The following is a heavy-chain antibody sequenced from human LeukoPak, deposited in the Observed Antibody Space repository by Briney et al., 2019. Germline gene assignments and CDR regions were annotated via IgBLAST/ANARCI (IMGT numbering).Heavy chain of an antibody. Sequence: GGSLRLSCAASGFTFSSYAMHWVRQAPGKGLEWVAVISYDGSNKYYADSVKGRFTISRDNSKNTLYLQMNSLRAEDTAVYYCARDHPMVRSYCYYGMDVWGQGTTVTVSS. D-gene: IGHD3-10*01. V-gene: IGHV3-30-3*01. CDR1: GFTFSSYA. CDR3: ARDHPMVRSYCYYGMDV. CDR2: ISYDGSNK. J-gene: IGHJ6*02.